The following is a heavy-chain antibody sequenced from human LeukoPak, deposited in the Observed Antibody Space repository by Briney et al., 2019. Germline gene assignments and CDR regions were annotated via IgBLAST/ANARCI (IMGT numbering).Heavy chain of an antibody. CDR1: GYTFTGYY. J-gene: IGHJ4*02. CDR2: INPNSGGT. CDR3: ARRERITMVRGVITLVNDY. D-gene: IGHD3-10*01. V-gene: IGHV1-2*02. Sequence: ASVKVSCKASGYTFTGYYMHWVRQAPGQGLEWMGWINPNSGGTNYAQKFQGRVTMIRDTSISTAYMELSRLRSDDTAVYYCARRERITMVRGVITLVNDYWGQRTLVTVSS.